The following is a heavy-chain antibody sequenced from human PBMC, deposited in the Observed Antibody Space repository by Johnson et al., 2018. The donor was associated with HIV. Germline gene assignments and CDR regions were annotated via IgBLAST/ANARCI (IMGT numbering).Heavy chain of an antibody. J-gene: IGHJ3*02. CDR1: GFAFSGYA. V-gene: IGHV3-20*04. CDR3: ARRLAHYYDTGVAFDI. CDR2: INWNGGST. Sequence: VQLVESGGGVVQPGRSLRLSCAASGFAFSGYALHWVRQAPGKGLEWVSGINWNGGSTGYADSVKGRFTISRDNAKNSLYLQMNSLRAEDTAVYYCARRLAHYYDTGVAFDIWGQGTMVTVSS. D-gene: IGHD3-22*01.